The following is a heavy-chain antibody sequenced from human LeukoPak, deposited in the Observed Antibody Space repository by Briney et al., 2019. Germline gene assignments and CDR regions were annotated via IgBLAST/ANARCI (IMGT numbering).Heavy chain of an antibody. CDR3: TSVVVAATIDY. J-gene: IGHJ4*02. D-gene: IGHD2-15*01. CDR2: IKSKTDGGTT. V-gene: IGHV3-15*01. CDR1: GFTFSNAW. Sequence: GGSLRLSCAASGFTFSNAWMSWVRQAPGKGLEWVGRIKSKTDGGTTDYAAPVKGRFTLSRDDSKNTLYLQMNSLKTEDTAVYYCTSVVVAATIDYWGQGTLVTVSS.